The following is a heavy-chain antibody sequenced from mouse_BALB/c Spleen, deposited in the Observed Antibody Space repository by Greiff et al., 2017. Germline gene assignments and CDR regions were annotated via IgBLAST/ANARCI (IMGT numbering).Heavy chain of an antibody. CDR2: IDPENGNT. D-gene: IGHD3-1*01. V-gene: IGHV14-1*02. CDR3: ASAQDAMDY. CDR1: GFNIKDYY. Sequence: VQLQQSGAELVRPGALVKLSCKASGFNIKDYYMHWVKQRPEQGLEWIGWIDPENGNTIYDPKFQGKASITADTSSNTAYLQLSSLTSEDTAVYYCASAQDAMDYWGQGTSVTVSS. J-gene: IGHJ4*01.